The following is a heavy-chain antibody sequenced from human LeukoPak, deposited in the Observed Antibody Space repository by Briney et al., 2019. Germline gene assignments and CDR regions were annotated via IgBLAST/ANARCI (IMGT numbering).Heavy chain of an antibody. CDR3: ARVDTAMVTASGWFDP. Sequence: SGGSLRLPCAVSGFTTSSHGMHWVRQAPGKGLEWVAMISYNGNSKYYGDSVKGRFTISRDNSKNTLYLQMNSLRAEDTAVYYCARVDTAMVTASGWFDPWGQGTLVTVSS. D-gene: IGHD5-18*01. J-gene: IGHJ5*02. CDR1: GFTTSSHG. CDR2: ISYNGNSK. V-gene: IGHV3-30*03.